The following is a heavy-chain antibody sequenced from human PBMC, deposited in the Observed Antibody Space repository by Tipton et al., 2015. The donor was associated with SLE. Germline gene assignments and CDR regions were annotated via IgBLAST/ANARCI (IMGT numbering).Heavy chain of an antibody. CDR2: IYNSGSG. D-gene: IGHD3-22*01. Sequence: TLSLTCTVSGGSISSHYWSWIRQPPGKGLEWIGYIYNSGSGNYNPSLKSRVTISVDTSKNQFSLKLSSVSAADPAVYYCARSDYYDISGYYPYAFDIWGQAAMVTVS. CDR3: ARSDYYDISGYYPYAFDI. J-gene: IGHJ3*02. V-gene: IGHV4-59*11. CDR1: GGSISSHY.